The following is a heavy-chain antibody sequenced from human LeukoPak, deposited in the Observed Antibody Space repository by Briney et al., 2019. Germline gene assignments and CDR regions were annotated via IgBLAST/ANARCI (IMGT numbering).Heavy chain of an antibody. CDR2: IKSKTDGGTT. CDR3: TTLTIMVATNIDY. D-gene: IGHD5-12*01. J-gene: IGHJ4*02. V-gene: IGHV3-15*01. Sequence: GGSLRLSCAASGFTFSSYSMSWVRQAPGKGLEWVGRIKSKTDGGTTDYAAPVKGRFTISRDDSKNTLYLQMNSLKTEDTAVYYCTTLTIMVATNIDYWGQGTLVTVSS. CDR1: GFTFSSYS.